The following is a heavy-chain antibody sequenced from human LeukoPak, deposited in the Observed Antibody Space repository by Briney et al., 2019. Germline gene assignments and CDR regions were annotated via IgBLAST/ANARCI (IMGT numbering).Heavy chain of an antibody. J-gene: IGHJ4*02. CDR1: GGSLSGYY. D-gene: IGHD2-15*01. CDR3: ARRGTAYCRGGNCYSDKYFDY. CDR2: INYSGNT. Sequence: SETLSLTCAVYGGSLSGYYWIWIRQSPGKGLEWIGEINYSGNTNYNRSLKSRVTLSADTSKNQFSLSLTSVTAADTAVYYCARRGTAYCRGGNCYSDKYFDYWGQGTQVTVSS. V-gene: IGHV4-34*01.